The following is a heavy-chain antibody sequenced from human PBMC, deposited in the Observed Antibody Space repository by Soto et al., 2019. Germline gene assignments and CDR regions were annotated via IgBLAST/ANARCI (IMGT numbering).Heavy chain of an antibody. CDR2: INPSGGST. J-gene: IGHJ4*02. V-gene: IGHV1-46*03. D-gene: IGHD2-2*01. CDR3: ARSEWRRTSCFSFDY. Sequence: QVPLVQSGAEVKKPGASVKVSCTASGYTFTSYYMHWVRQAPEQGLEWMGIINPSGGSTSYAQKFQGRVTMTRDTTTSTGYMELSSLRAEDTAGYYWARSEWRRTSCFSFDYWGQGTLVTVSS. CDR1: GYTFTSYY.